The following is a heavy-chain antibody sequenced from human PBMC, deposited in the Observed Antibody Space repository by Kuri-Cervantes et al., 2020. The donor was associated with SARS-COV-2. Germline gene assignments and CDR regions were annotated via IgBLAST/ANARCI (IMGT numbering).Heavy chain of an antibody. Sequence: GESLKISCAGSGFIFSNYWMTWVRQAPGKGLEWLGFIRSKAYGGTTEYAASVKGRFTISRDDSKSIAYLQMNSLKTEDTAVYYCTRDNFWSGFFDYWGQGTLVTVSS. J-gene: IGHJ4*02. CDR3: TRDNFWSGFFDY. D-gene: IGHD3-3*01. CDR2: IRSKAYGGTT. CDR1: GFIFSNYW. V-gene: IGHV3-49*04.